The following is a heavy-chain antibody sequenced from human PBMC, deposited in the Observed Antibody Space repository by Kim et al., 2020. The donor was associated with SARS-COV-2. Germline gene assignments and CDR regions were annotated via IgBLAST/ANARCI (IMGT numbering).Heavy chain of an antibody. CDR3: ARQRVSGYLKKYYYYGMDV. D-gene: IGHD3-3*01. CDR2: IYYSGST. Sequence: SETLSLTCTVSGGSISSSSYYWGWIRQPPGKGLEWIGSIYYSGSTYYNPSLKSRVTISVDTSKNQFSLKLSSVTAADTAVYYCARQRVSGYLKKYYYYGMDVWGQGTTVTVSS. J-gene: IGHJ6*02. CDR1: GGSISSSSYY. V-gene: IGHV4-39*01.